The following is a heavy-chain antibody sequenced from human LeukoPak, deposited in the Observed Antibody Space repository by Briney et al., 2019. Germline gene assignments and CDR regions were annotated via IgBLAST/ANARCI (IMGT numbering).Heavy chain of an antibody. J-gene: IGHJ4*02. CDR1: GFTFSSYW. Sequence: GGSLRLSCAASGFTFSSYWMTWVRQAPGKGLEWVANIKQDESEKYYVDSVEGRFTISRDNAKNSLYLHMNYLRAEDTAVYYCARKATAATWFDYWGQGTLVTVSS. D-gene: IGHD6-13*01. CDR3: ARKATAATWFDY. CDR2: IKQDESEK. V-gene: IGHV3-7*01.